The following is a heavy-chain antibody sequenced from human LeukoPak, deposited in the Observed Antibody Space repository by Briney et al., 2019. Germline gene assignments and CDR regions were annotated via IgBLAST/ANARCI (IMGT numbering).Heavy chain of an antibody. J-gene: IGHJ4*02. CDR2: ISYDGSNK. Sequence: GGSLRLSCAASGFTFSSYAMHWVRQAPGKGLEWVAVISYDGSNKYYADSVKGRFTISRDNSKNTLYLQMNSLRAEDTAVYYRARGQYYYDSSGYYRYWGQGTLVTVSS. D-gene: IGHD3-22*01. CDR3: ARGQYYYDSSGYYRY. CDR1: GFTFSSYA. V-gene: IGHV3-30-3*01.